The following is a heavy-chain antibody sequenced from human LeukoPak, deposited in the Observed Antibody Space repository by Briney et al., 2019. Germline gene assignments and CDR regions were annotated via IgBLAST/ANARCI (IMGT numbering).Heavy chain of an antibody. V-gene: IGHV3-74*01. CDR2: IKDEESVA. J-gene: IGHJ4*02. CDR3: TPG. Sequence: PGGSLRLSCAVSGLTFTDYWMHWVRQVPGEGRVWVSRIKDEESVAYYAESVKGRFNISRNNAKSTIYLQMNSLGVEDTAVYYFTPGGGQGTLVTVSS. D-gene: IGHD3-10*01. CDR1: GLTFTDYW.